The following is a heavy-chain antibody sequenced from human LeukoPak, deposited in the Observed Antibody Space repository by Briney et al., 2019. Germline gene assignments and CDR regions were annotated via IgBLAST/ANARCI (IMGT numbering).Heavy chain of an antibody. J-gene: IGHJ4*02. CDR2: ISGSGGST. Sequence: HTGRSLRLSCAASGFTFSTYAMSWVRQAPGKGLEWVSAISGSGGSTNYADSVKGRFTISRDNSKNTLYLQMNSLRAEDTAVYYCAKENGYNYYFDYWGQGTLVTVSS. CDR1: GFTFSTYA. D-gene: IGHD5-24*01. V-gene: IGHV3-23*01. CDR3: AKENGYNYYFDY.